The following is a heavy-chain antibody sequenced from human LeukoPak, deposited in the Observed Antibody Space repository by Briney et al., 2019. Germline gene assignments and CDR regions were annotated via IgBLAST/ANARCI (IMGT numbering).Heavy chain of an antibody. CDR3: ATAPVPADPYYYYYYMDV. Sequence: GGSLRLSCAASGFTFSSYWMSWVRQAPGKGLEWVANIKQDGSEKYYVDSVKGRFTISRDNAKNSLYLQMNSLRAEDTAVYYCATAPVPADPYYYYYYMDVWGKGTTVTVSS. CDR2: IKQDGSEK. V-gene: IGHV3-7*01. D-gene: IGHD2-2*01. CDR1: GFTFSSYW. J-gene: IGHJ6*03.